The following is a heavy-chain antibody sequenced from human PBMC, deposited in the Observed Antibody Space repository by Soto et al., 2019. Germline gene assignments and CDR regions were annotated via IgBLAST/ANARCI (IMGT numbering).Heavy chain of an antibody. CDR3: VSGGSKADYSTWPYYYYYGMDV. CDR2: ISGSGGST. D-gene: IGHD3-16*01. CDR1: GFTFGSYA. Sequence: GGSPRLSCAASGFTFGSYAMSWVRQAPGKGLEWVSAISGSGGSTYYADSVKGRFTISRDNSKNTLYLQMNSLRAEDTAVYYCVSGGSKADYSTWPYYYYYGMDVWGHWTTVTVSS. V-gene: IGHV3-23*01. J-gene: IGHJ6*01.